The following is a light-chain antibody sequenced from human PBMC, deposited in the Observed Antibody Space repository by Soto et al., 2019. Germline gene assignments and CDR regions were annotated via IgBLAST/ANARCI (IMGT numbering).Light chain of an antibody. Sequence: EIVLTQSPGTLSLSPGERATLSCRASQSVTNNYLAWYQRKPGQPPRLLIYGTSYRSTDIPRRFSGSGSGTDFTLTITRLETEDFAVYYCQQYGSSPPTFGQGTKVELK. V-gene: IGKV3-20*01. CDR2: GTS. J-gene: IGKJ1*01. CDR3: QQYGSSPPT. CDR1: QSVTNNY.